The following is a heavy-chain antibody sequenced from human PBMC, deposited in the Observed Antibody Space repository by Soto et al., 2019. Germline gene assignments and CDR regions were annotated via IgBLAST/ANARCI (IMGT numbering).Heavy chain of an antibody. CDR2: IKSKSSGGTT. D-gene: IGHD4-4*01. J-gene: IGHJ5*01. CDR1: GFIFRNAC. Sequence: LVESGGGLVKTGGSIRLSCAASGFIFRNACMSWVRQAPGKGLEWVGRIKSKSSGGTTDYAAPVEGRVAITRDDSKSILYLQMTSLTIEDTAVYFCTSEKGWRQSPLDSWGQGALVTVSS. CDR3: TSEKGWRQSPLDS. V-gene: IGHV3-15*01.